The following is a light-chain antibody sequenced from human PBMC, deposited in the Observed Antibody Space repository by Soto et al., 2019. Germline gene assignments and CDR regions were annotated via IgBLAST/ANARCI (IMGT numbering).Light chain of an antibody. V-gene: IGKV3-20*01. Sequence: EIVLTQSPGTLSLSPGERATLSCRASQSVSNNYLAWYQQKPGQAPRLLIYDASTRATGVPARFSGGGSGTEFTLTINSLQPEDIATYYCQQYDNLPLTFGGGTKVDIK. CDR2: DAS. J-gene: IGKJ4*01. CDR3: QQYDNLPLT. CDR1: QSVSNNY.